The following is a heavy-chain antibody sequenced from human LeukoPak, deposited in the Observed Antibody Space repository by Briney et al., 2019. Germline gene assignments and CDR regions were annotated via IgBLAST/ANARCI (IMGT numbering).Heavy chain of an antibody. CDR1: GGTFSSYA. CDR2: IIPIFGTA. D-gene: IGHD3-10*01. CDR3: AGNYYGSGSYDYYYYYYGMDV. V-gene: IGHV1-69*13. Sequence: ASVKVSCKASGGTFSSYAISWVRQAPGQGLEWMGGIIPIFGTANYAQKFQGRVTITADESTRTAYMELSSLRTEDTGVYYCAGNYYGSGSYDYYYYYYGMDVWGQGTTVTVSS. J-gene: IGHJ6*02.